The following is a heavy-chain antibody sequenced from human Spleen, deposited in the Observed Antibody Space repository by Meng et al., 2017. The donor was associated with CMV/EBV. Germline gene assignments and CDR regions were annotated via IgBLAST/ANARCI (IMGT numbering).Heavy chain of an antibody. CDR1: GYTFTGYY. J-gene: IGHJ4*02. CDR3: AGDYYGSGSYDY. CDR2: ISPNSGGT. D-gene: IGHD3-10*01. Sequence: ASVKVSCKASGYTFTGYYMQWVRQAPGQGLEWMGWISPNSGGTNYAQKFQGRVTVTRDTSISTAYMELSRLRSDDTAVYYCAGDYYGSGSYDYWGQGTLVTVSS. V-gene: IGHV1-2*02.